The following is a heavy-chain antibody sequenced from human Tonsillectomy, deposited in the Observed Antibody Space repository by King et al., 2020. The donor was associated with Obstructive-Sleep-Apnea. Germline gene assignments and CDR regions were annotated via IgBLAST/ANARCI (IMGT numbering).Heavy chain of an antibody. D-gene: IGHD6-13*01. CDR2: IFYTGST. J-gene: IGHJ4*02. V-gene: IGHV4-39*07. CDR1: GGSITGSHYY. CDR3: ARQFYRSNWPHYFDC. Sequence: QLQESGPGLVKPSETLSLACTVSGGSITGSHYYWSWICQPPGKGLEWIGSIFYTGSTYYISSLKSRVTISVDTSKNQFSLKLTSVTAADTAVYYCARQFYRSNWPHYFDCWGQGTLVTVSS.